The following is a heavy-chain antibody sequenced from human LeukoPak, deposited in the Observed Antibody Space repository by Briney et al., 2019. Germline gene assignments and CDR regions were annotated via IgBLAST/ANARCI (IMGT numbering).Heavy chain of an antibody. J-gene: IGHJ4*02. CDR3: ARQSGAAIPFVY. D-gene: IGHD2-2*02. CDR1: GFTFSGSA. V-gene: IGHV3-73*01. Sequence: PGGSLKLSCEASGFTFSGSAMHWGRQASGKGLEWLGHIKSKGNSHATAYAASLKGRFTISRDDSKNTAYLQTNNLETEDTAMYYCARQSGAAIPFVYWGQGTLVTVSS. CDR2: IKSKGNSHAT.